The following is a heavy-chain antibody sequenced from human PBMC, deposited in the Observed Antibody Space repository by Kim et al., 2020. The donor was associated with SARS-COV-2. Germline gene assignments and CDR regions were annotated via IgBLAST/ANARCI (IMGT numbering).Heavy chain of an antibody. J-gene: IGHJ6*02. V-gene: IGHV4-31*03. CDR1: GGSISSGGYY. CDR2: IYYSGST. Sequence: SETLSLTCTVSGGSISSGGYYWSWIRQHPGKGLEWIGYIYYSGSTSYNPSLKSRVTISVHTSKNQFSLKLSSVTAADTAVYYCARAHRTIFGVVEYMDVWGQGTTVTVSS. D-gene: IGHD3-3*01. CDR3: ARAHRTIFGVVEYMDV.